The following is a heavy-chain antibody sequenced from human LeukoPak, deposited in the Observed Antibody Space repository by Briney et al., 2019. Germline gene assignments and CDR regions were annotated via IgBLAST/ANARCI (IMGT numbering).Heavy chain of an antibody. D-gene: IGHD3-16*02. CDR1: GFTFSSYG. Sequence: PGGSLRLSCAASGFTFSSYGMHWVRQAPGKGLEWVAFIRYDGSNKHYADSVKGRFTISRDNSKNTLYLQMNSLRAEDTAVYYCAKEVLKEFSPTYYFDYWGQGTLVTVSS. CDR2: IRYDGSNK. V-gene: IGHV3-30*02. CDR3: AKEVLKEFSPTYYFDY. J-gene: IGHJ4*02.